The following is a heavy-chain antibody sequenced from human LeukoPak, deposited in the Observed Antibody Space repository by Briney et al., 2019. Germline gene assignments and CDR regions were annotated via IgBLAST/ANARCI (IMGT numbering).Heavy chain of an antibody. CDR3: TRIYCGEFCLYNRAENYYYMDV. CDR1: GFTFGDYV. D-gene: IGHD2-21*01. CDR2: IRSKAYGGTT. J-gene: IGHJ6*03. V-gene: IGHV3-49*04. Sequence: PGGSLRLSCTASGFTFGDYVMSWVRQAPGKGLEWVGFIRSKAYGGTTEYAASVKGRFTISRDDSKSIAYLQMNSLKTEDTAVYYCTRIYCGEFCLYNRAENYYYMDVWGKGTTVTISS.